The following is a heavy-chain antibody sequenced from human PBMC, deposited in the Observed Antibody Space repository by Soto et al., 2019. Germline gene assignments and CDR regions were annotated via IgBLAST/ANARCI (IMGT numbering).Heavy chain of an antibody. Sequence: PGGPXSLSCAASGFTFSSHGMHWVRQAPGKGLEWVAVISYDGSNKYYADSVKGRFTISRDNSKNTLYLQMNSLRAEDTAVYYCAKDSAYYDSSGPGAYWGQGTLVTVSS. J-gene: IGHJ4*02. V-gene: IGHV3-30*18. CDR1: GFTFSSHG. CDR3: AKDSAYYDSSGPGAY. CDR2: ISYDGSNK. D-gene: IGHD3-22*01.